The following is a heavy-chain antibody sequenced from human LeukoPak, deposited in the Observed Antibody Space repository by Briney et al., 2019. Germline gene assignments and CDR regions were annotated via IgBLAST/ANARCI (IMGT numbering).Heavy chain of an antibody. J-gene: IGHJ5*02. CDR1: GGSISSYY. CDR3: ARARVAGVIGT. Sequence: PSETLSLTCTVSGGSISSYYWSWIRQPPGKGLEWIGYIYYSGSTNYNPSLKSRVTISVDTSKNQFSLKLSSVTAADTTVYYCARARVAGVIGTWGQGTLVTVSS. CDR2: IYYSGST. V-gene: IGHV4-59*01. D-gene: IGHD6-19*01.